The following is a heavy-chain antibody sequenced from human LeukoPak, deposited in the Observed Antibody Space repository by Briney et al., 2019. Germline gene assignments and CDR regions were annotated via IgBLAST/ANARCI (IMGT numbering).Heavy chain of an antibody. Sequence: GGSLRLSCAASGFIFNNYWMIWVRQAPGKGLEWVANINQGESESYYVDSVKGRFTISRDNARSSLFLQMSSLRAEDTAVYYCARGGADKQYYYYYGMDVWGQGTTVTVSS. V-gene: IGHV3-7*01. CDR3: ARGGADKQYYYYYGMDV. CDR2: INQGESES. D-gene: IGHD1-26*01. J-gene: IGHJ6*02. CDR1: GFIFNNYW.